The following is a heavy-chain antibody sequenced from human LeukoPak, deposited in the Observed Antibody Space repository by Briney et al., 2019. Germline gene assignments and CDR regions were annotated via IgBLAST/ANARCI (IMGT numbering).Heavy chain of an antibody. D-gene: IGHD2-8*01. J-gene: IGHJ5*02. Sequence: ASVKVSCKASGYTFTGYYMHWVRQAPGQGLEWMGWINPNSGGTNYAQKFQGRVTITTDESTSTAYMELSSLRSEDTAVYYCARDGHNGVWMPTPTSNWFDPWGQGTLVTVSS. V-gene: IGHV1-2*02. CDR2: INPNSGGT. CDR1: GYTFTGYY. CDR3: ARDGHNGVWMPTPTSNWFDP.